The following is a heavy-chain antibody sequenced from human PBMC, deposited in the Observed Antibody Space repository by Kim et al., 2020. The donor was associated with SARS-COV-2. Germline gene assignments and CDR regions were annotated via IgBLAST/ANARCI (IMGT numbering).Heavy chain of an antibody. J-gene: IGHJ4*02. Sequence: YYNPSLKSRVTISVDTSNTQFSLRLSSVTAADTAVYYCARRRYSSSSLDYWGQGTLVTVSS. CDR3: ARRRYSSSSLDY. D-gene: IGHD6-6*01. V-gene: IGHV4-39*01.